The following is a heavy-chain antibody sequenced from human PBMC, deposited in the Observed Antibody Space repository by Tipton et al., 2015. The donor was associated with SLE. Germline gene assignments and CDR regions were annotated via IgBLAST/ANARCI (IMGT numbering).Heavy chain of an antibody. CDR3: AKDAFTGSYESFDI. CDR1: GFTFSSYA. J-gene: IGHJ3*02. D-gene: IGHD1-26*01. V-gene: IGHV3-30*02. CDR2: IRYDGSVQ. Sequence: QLVQSGGGVVQPGGSLRLSCAASGFTFSSYAMHWVRQAPGKGLEWVAFIRYDGSVQYYTDSVKGRFSISKDNSKNILSLQMNSLGAEDTAVYYCAKDAFTGSYESFDIWGQGTMVTVSS.